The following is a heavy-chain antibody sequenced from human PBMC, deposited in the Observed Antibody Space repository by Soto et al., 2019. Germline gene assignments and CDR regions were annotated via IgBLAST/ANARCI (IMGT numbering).Heavy chain of an antibody. CDR1: GDTSSRYS. D-gene: IGHD3-3*01. CDR3: ARGPSLIGPYYFDY. J-gene: IGHJ4*02. Sequence: RLSCGVAGDTSSRYSPNSVHQAPGTFLALVSSISSSSSYIYYADSVYYADSANGRFTISRDNAKNSRYLPMISLRVQDTAVYYCARGPSLIGPYYFDYWGQGTLATVSS. CDR2: ISSSSSYI. V-gene: IGHV3-21*01.